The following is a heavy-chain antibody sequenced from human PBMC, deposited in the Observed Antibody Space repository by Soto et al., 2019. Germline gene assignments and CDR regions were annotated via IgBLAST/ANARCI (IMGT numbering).Heavy chain of an antibody. J-gene: IGHJ4*01. V-gene: IGHV1-46*01. Sequence: ASMKVSCKATGYTFTNNYIHWVRQAPGQGLERMAIINTGGNTATYAQKYKGRVNMTRDTSTSTVKKKLSSQRYEDTAVYYFARDGGAMVRGFLVALLIDYWG. CDR3: ARDGGAMVRGFLVALLIDY. CDR2: INTGGNTA. CDR1: GYTFTNNY. D-gene: IGHD3-10*01.